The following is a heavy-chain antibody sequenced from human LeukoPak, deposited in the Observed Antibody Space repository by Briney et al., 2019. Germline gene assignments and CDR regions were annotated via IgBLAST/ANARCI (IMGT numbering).Heavy chain of an antibody. J-gene: IGHJ4*02. CDR2: INHSGST. CDR1: GGSFSGYY. CDR3: ARHVKWELRGEVDFDY. V-gene: IGHV4-34*01. Sequence: SSETLSLTCAVYGGSFSGYYWSWIRQPPGKGLEWIGEINHSGSTNYNPSLKSRVTISVDTSKNQFSLKLSSVTAADTAVYYCARHVKWELRGEVDFDYWGQGTLVTVSS. D-gene: IGHD1-26*01.